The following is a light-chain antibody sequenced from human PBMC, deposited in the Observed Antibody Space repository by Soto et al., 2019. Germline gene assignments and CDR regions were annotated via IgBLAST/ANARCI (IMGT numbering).Light chain of an antibody. Sequence: NFMLTQPHSVSESPGKTVTISCTRSSGSIASNYVQWYQQRPGSAPTTVIYEDNQRHSGVPDRFSGSIDSSSNTASLTISGLKTEDEADYYCQSYDSSNWVFGGGTQLTVL. J-gene: IGLJ3*02. CDR3: QSYDSSNWV. CDR1: SGSIASNY. CDR2: EDN. V-gene: IGLV6-57*04.